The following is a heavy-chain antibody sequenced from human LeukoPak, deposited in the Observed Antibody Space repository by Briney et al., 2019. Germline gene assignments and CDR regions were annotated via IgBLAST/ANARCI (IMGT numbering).Heavy chain of an antibody. CDR2: IYSSGST. D-gene: IGHD2-2*01. J-gene: IGHJ4*02. CDR3: ARARVGYCNSSSCYAIPFDY. Sequence: EPSETLSLTCTVSPASINGYYWSWIRQPPGKGPEWIGYIYSSGSTKYNPSLKSRVTISVDTSKNQFSLKLSSVTAADTAFYYCARARVGYCNSSSCYAIPFDYWGQGTLVTVSS. CDR1: PASINGYY. V-gene: IGHV4-59*01.